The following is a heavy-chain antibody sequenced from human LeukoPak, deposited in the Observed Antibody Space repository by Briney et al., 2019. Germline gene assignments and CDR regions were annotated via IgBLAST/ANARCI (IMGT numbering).Heavy chain of an antibody. Sequence: GSLRLSCAASGFTFSSYEMNWVCQAPGKGLEWVSYISSSGSTIYYADSVKGRFTISRDNAKNSLYLQMNSLRAEDTAVYYCARTLYYYDSSGYYEDYWGQGTLVTVSS. CDR3: ARTLYYYDSSGYYEDY. J-gene: IGHJ4*02. CDR1: GFTFSSYE. D-gene: IGHD3-22*01. V-gene: IGHV3-48*03. CDR2: ISSSGSTI.